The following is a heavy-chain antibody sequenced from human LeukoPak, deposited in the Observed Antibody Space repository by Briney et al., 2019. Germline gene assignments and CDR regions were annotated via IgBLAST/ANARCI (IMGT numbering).Heavy chain of an antibody. V-gene: IGHV3-23*01. J-gene: IGHJ4*02. CDR2: ISGSGGST. CDR1: GFTFSSYG. Sequence: PGGSLRLSCAAPGFTFSSYGMTWVRQAPGKGLEWVSAISGSGGSTYYADSVKGRSTISRDNSKNTLYLQMNSLRAEDTAVYYCAKDPVPYNIVGADYWGQGTLVTVSS. D-gene: IGHD1-26*01. CDR3: AKDPVPYNIVGADY.